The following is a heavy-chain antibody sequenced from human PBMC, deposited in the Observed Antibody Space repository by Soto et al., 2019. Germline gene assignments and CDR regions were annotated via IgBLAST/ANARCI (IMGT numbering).Heavy chain of an antibody. CDR3: ARSFTIFGVADYYYYMDV. V-gene: IGHV3-21*01. CDR2: ISSSSSYI. D-gene: IGHD3-3*01. Sequence: EVQLVESGGGLVKPGGSLRLSCAASGFTFSSYSMNWVRQAPGKGLEWVSSISSSSSYIYYADSVKGRFTISRDNAKNSLYLQMNSLRAEDTAVYYCARSFTIFGVADYYYYMDVWGKGTTVTVSS. J-gene: IGHJ6*03. CDR1: GFTFSSYS.